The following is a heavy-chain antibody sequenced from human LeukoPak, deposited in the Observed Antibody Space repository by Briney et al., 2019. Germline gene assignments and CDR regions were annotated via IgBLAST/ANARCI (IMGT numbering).Heavy chain of an antibody. V-gene: IGHV3-23*01. CDR2: ISGSGANT. D-gene: IGHD1-26*01. Sequence: GGSLRLSCAASGFTFSSYAMTWVRQAPGKGLEWVSTISGSGANTYYADSVKGRFAISRDNSRNTLYLQMDSLKTEDTAVYYCAKGELHFNTCSFDYWGQGTLVTVSS. J-gene: IGHJ4*02. CDR3: AKGELHFNTCSFDY. CDR1: GFTFSSYA.